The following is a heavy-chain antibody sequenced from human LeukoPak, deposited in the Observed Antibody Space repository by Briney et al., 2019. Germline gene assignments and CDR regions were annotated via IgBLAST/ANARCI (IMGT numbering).Heavy chain of an antibody. CDR3: ARGFGYYDSSGLYYFDY. Sequence: GASVKVSCKASGYTFTSYYMHWVRQAPGQGLEWMGIINPSGGSTSYAQKFQGRVTVTRDTSTSTVYMELSSLRSEDTAVYYCARGFGYYDSSGLYYFDYWGQGTLVTVSS. CDR1: GYTFTSYY. CDR2: INPSGGST. J-gene: IGHJ4*02. V-gene: IGHV1-46*01. D-gene: IGHD3-22*01.